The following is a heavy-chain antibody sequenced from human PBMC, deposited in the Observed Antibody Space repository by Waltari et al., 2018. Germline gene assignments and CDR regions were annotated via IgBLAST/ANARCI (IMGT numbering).Heavy chain of an antibody. CDR1: GDSVSSSFW. Sequence: QLRLQESGPGLVKPSGTLSLTCVVSGDSVSSSFWWSWVRQSPGKGLEWIGQVHGSGKANYNPSFANRVLISLDPSMNQFSLKVLSATAADTAMYFCARDRGRGLYLDSWGQGTLVTVSP. J-gene: IGHJ4*02. CDR3: ARDRGRGLYLDS. D-gene: IGHD2-15*01. V-gene: IGHV4-4*02. CDR2: VHGSGKA.